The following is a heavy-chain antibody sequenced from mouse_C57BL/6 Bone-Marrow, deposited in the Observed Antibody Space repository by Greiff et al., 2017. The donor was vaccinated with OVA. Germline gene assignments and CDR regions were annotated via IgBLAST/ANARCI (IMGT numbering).Heavy chain of an antibody. D-gene: IGHD1-1*01. V-gene: IGHV1-50*01. J-gene: IGHJ1*03. CDR2: IDPSDSYT. CDR3: ARRGFTTVVARNWYFDV. Sequence: QVQLQQSGAELVKPGASVKLSCKASGYTFTSYWMQWVKQRPGQGLEWIGEIDPSDSYTNYNQKFKGKATLTVDTSSSTAYMQLSSLTSEDSAVYYCARRGFTTVVARNWYFDVWGTGTTVTVSS. CDR1: GYTFTSYW.